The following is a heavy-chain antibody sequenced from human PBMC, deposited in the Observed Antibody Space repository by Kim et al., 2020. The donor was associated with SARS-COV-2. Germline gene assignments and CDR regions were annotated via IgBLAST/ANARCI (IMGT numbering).Heavy chain of an antibody. V-gene: IGHV4-39*01. CDR3: ARRDIYYYDSSGYYSRWGWFDP. Sequence: SETLSLTCTVSGGSISSSSYYWGWIRQPPGKGLEWIGSIYYSGSTYYNPSLKSRVTISVDTSKNQFSLKLSSVTAADTAVYYCARRDIYYYDSSGYYSRWGWFDPWGQGTLVTVSS. CDR2: IYYSGST. D-gene: IGHD3-22*01. J-gene: IGHJ5*02. CDR1: GGSISSSSYY.